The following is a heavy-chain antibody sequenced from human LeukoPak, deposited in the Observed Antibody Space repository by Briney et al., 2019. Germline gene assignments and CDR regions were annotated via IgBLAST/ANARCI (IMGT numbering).Heavy chain of an antibody. CDR3: ARDTEQGPDY. Sequence: SVKVSCKASGGTFISYAISWVRQAPGQGLEWMGGIIPIFGTANHAQKFQGRVTITADESTSTAYMELSSLRSEDTAVYYCARDTEQGPDYWGQGTLVTVSS. V-gene: IGHV1-69*01. D-gene: IGHD4-11*01. J-gene: IGHJ4*02. CDR2: IIPIFGTA. CDR1: GGTFISYA.